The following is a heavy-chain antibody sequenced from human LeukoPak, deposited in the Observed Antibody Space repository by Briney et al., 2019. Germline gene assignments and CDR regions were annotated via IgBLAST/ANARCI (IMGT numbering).Heavy chain of an antibody. Sequence: GGSLRLSCAASGFTFSNYWMHWVRQGPGKGLVWVSRINSDGSSTSYADSVKGRFTISRDNAQNTLYLQMNSLRAEDTAVYYCAKDRAYSGSYFDYWGQGTLVTVSS. V-gene: IGHV3-74*01. CDR1: GFTFSNYW. D-gene: IGHD1-26*01. CDR2: INSDGSST. CDR3: AKDRAYSGSYFDY. J-gene: IGHJ4*02.